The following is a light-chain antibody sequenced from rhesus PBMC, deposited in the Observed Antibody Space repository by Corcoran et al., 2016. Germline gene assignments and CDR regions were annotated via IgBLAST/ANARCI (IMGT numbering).Light chain of an antibody. CDR2: EVS. V-gene: IGKV2S20*01. Sequence: DIVMTQTPLSLPVTPGEPASISCRSSQNLLDSEDGNTYLEWYLQKPGQAPQPLFYEVSNRASGVPDRFIGTGSETDFTLKSRRVEAEDVGVYYCMQGIEYPWTFGQGTKVEIK. J-gene: IGKJ1*01. CDR3: MQGIEYPWT. CDR1: QNLLDSEDGNTY.